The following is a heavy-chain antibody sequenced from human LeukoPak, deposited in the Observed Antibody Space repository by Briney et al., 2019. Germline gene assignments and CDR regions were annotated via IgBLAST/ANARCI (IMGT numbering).Heavy chain of an antibody. CDR2: ISAYNGNT. CDR3: ARDLGSYYDFWSGYHY. Sequence: ASVKVSCKASRYIFTSYGISWVRQAPGQGLEWMGWISAYNGNTNHAQNFQGRVTVTTETSTSTAYMELRSLRSDDTAVYYGARDLGSYYDFWSGYHYWGQGTLVTVSS. V-gene: IGHV1-18*01. D-gene: IGHD3-3*01. J-gene: IGHJ4*02. CDR1: RYIFTSYG.